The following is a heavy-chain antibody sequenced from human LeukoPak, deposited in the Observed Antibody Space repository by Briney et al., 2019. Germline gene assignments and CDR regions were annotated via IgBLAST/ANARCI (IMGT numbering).Heavy chain of an antibody. V-gene: IGHV1-69*13. CDR2: IIPIFGTT. D-gene: IGHD3-10*01. Sequence: SVKVSCKASGGTLSRYAISWVRQAPGQGPEWMGGIIPIFGTTNYAQKFQGRVTITADESTSTAYMELSSLRSEGTAVYYCARIVGIASRGYFDYWGQGTLVTVSS. CDR3: ARIVGIASRGYFDY. J-gene: IGHJ4*02. CDR1: GGTLSRYA.